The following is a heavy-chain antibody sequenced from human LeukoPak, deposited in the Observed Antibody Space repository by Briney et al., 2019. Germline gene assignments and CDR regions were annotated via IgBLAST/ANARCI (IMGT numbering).Heavy chain of an antibody. V-gene: IGHV4-59*01. CDR1: GGSISSYY. J-gene: IGHJ6*02. CDR2: IHYSGST. CDR3: ARSSYYDMDV. Sequence: LETLSLTCTVSGGSISSYYWSWIRQPPGKGLEWIGYIHYSGSTNYNPSLKGRVTISIDTSKNQFSLKLSSVTAADTAVYYCARSSYYDMDVWGQGTTVTVSS.